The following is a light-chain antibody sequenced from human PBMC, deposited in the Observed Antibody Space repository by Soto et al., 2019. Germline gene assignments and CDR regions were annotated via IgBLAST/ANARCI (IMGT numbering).Light chain of an antibody. Sequence: EIVLTQSPATLSSFPGDRVTLSCRASQYINTRLAWYQHRPGQAPRLLIYQTSIRAAGIPARFSASGSGTEFTLTISSLQSEDFAEYHCQQRSNWPPLLTFGGGTKVDIK. J-gene: IGKJ4*01. CDR1: QYINTR. CDR2: QTS. V-gene: IGKV3-11*01. CDR3: QQRSNWPPLLT.